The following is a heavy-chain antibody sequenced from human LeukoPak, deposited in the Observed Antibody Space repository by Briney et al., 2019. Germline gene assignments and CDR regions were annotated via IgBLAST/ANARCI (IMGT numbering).Heavy chain of an antibody. CDR1: GFTFSSYA. J-gene: IGHJ6*02. D-gene: IGHD6-13*01. Sequence: GGSLRLSCAASGFTFSSYAMHWVRQAPGKGLEWVAVISYDGSNKYYADSVKGRFTISRDNSKNTLYLQMNSLRAEDTAVYYCARDPYSSSWYPYYYYGMDVWGQGTTVTVFS. CDR2: ISYDGSNK. V-gene: IGHV3-30-3*01. CDR3: ARDPYSSSWYPYYYYGMDV.